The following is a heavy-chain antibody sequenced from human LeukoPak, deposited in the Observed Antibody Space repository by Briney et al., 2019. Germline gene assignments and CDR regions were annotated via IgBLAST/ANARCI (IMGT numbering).Heavy chain of an antibody. D-gene: IGHD6-13*01. CDR3: ARHAPSSSWYPYYYYGMDV. CDR1: GGSFSGYY. J-gene: IGHJ6*02. Sequence: SETLSLTCAVYGGSFSGYYWSWIRQPPGKGLEWIGEINHSGSTNYNPSLKSRVTISVDTSKNQFSLKLSSVTAADTAVYYCARHAPSSSWYPYYYYGMDVWGQGTTVTVSS. V-gene: IGHV4-34*01. CDR2: INHSGST.